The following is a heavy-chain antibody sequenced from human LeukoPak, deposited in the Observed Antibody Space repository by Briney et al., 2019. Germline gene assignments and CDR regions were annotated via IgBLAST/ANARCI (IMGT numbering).Heavy chain of an antibody. Sequence: SETLSLTCAVYGGSFSGYYWSWIRQPPGKGLELIGEINHSGSTNYNPSLKSRVTISVDTSKNQFSLKLSSVTAADTAVYYSARGQYGSGSYYPWGQGPLVTVSS. CDR2: INHSGST. CDR3: ARGQYGSGSYYP. J-gene: IGHJ5*02. D-gene: IGHD3-10*01. CDR1: GGSFSGYY. V-gene: IGHV4-34*01.